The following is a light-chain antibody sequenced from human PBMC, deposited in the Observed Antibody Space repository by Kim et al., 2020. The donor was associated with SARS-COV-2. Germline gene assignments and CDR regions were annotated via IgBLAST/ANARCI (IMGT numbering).Light chain of an antibody. CDR3: QQYDNLPPYT. CDR1: HDINNY. J-gene: IGKJ2*01. V-gene: IGKV1-33*01. Sequence: DIQMTQSPSSLSASLGDRVTITCQATHDINNYLNWYQQKPGKAPKLLIYDASNLETGVPARFSGSGSGTDFTFTISSLQPEDIATYYCQQYDNLPPYTFGQGTKLEI. CDR2: DAS.